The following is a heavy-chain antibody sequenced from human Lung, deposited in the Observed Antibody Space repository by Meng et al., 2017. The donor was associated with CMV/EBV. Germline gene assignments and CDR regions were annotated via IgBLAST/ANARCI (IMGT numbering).Heavy chain of an antibody. J-gene: IGHJ4*02. V-gene: IGHV3-30-3*01. CDR3: ARLAGGSGSEG. CDR2: ISYDGSNK. Sequence: GGSXRLXCAASGFTFSSYAMHWVRQAPGKGLEWVAVISYDGSNKYYADSVKGRFTISRDNSKNTLYLQMNSLRAEDTAVYYCARLAGGSGSEGGGQGTRVT. CDR1: GFTFSSYA. D-gene: IGHD6-19*01.